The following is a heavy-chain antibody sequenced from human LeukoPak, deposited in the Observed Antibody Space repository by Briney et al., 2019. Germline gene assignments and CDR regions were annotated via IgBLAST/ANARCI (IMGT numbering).Heavy chain of an antibody. J-gene: IGHJ4*02. CDR2: IYYSGST. D-gene: IGHD6-13*01. Sequence: SETLSLTCAVSGESFSGFYWSWIRQPPGKGLEWIGYIYYSGSTNYNPSLKSRVTISVDTSKNQFSLKLSSVTAADTAVYYCARDRIAADYWGQGTLVTVSS. CDR3: ARDRIAADY. CDR1: GESFSGFY. V-gene: IGHV4-59*01.